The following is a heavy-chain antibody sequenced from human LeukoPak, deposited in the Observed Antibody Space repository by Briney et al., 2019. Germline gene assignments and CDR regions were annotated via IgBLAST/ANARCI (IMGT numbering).Heavy chain of an antibody. V-gene: IGHV1-18*01. CDR2: ISAYNGNT. CDR3: ARLSHSSSWYHSDY. Sequence: ASVKVSCKASGYTFTSYGISWVRQAPGQGLEWMGWISAYNGNTNYAQKLQGRVTMTTDTSTSTAYMELRSLRSDDTAVYYCARLSHSSSWYHSDYWGQGTLVTVSS. J-gene: IGHJ4*02. CDR1: GYTFTSYG. D-gene: IGHD6-13*01.